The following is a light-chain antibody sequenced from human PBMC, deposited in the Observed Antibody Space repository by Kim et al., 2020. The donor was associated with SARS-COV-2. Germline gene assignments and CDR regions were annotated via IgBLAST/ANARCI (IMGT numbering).Light chain of an antibody. V-gene: IGLV6-57*03. CDR1: GGGIAINY. CDR3: QSYDNSNHWV. J-gene: IGLJ3*02. Sequence: FTMPCTRGGGGIAINYVQWYQQSPGSAPTTVIYEDNQRPSGGPDRFSGSIDSSSNSASLTISGLKTEDEADDYCQSYDNSNHWVFGGGTQLTVL. CDR2: EDN.